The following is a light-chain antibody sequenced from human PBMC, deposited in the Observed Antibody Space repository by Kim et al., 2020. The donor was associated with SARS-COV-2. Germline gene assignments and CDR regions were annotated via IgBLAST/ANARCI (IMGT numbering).Light chain of an antibody. CDR3: QHYDSLPFT. CDR2: GAS. V-gene: IGKV1-17*01. J-gene: IGKJ3*01. Sequence: ASVGDRVTITCRASQDIRNDLGWYQQNPGRAPKRLIYGASSLQSGVPSRFSGSGSGTEFTLTISSVQPEDFATYYCQHYDSLPFTFGPGTKVDIK. CDR1: QDIRND.